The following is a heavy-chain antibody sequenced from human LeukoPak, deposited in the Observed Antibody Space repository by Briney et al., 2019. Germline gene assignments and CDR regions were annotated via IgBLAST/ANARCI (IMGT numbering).Heavy chain of an antibody. CDR1: GFTFSSYW. Sequence: GGPLRLSCAASGFTFSSYWMHWVRQAPGKGLVWVSRINSDGSSTSYADSVKGRFTISRDNAKNTLYLQMNSLRAEDTAVYYCARNGYKASGDYWGQGTLVTVSS. V-gene: IGHV3-74*01. CDR2: INSDGSST. CDR3: ARNGYKASGDY. D-gene: IGHD1-14*01. J-gene: IGHJ4*02.